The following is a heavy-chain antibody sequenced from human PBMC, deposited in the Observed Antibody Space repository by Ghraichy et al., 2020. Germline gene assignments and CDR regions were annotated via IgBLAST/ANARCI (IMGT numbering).Heavy chain of an antibody. V-gene: IGHV4-61*01. J-gene: IGHJ5*02. CDR3: ARVLMVYAPNWFDP. CDR1: GGSVSSGSYY. Sequence: SETLSLTCTVSGGSVSSGSYYWSWIRQPPGKGLEWIGYIYYSGSTNYNPSLKSRVTISVDTSKNQLSLKLSSVTASDTAVYYCARVLMVYAPNWFDPWGQGTLVTVSS. CDR2: IYYSGST. D-gene: IGHD2-8*01.